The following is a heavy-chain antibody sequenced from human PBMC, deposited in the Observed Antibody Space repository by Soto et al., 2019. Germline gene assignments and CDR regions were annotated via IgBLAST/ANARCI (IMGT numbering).Heavy chain of an antibody. CDR2: ISGSGGST. V-gene: IGHV3-23*01. CDR1: GFTFSSYA. CDR3: AKDPPGGIVVVPAATFDAFDI. Sequence: GGSLRLSCAASGFTFSSYAMSWVRQAPGKGLEWVSAISGSGGSTYYADSVKGRFTISRDNSKNTLYLQMNRLRAEDTAVYYCAKDPPGGIVVVPAATFDAFDIWGQGTMVTVSS. D-gene: IGHD2-2*01. J-gene: IGHJ3*02.